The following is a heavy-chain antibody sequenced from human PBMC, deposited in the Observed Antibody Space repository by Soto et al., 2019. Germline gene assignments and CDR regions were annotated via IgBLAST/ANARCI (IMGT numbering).Heavy chain of an antibody. D-gene: IGHD3-10*01. CDR2: IKSKTDGGTT. CDR1: GFTFTYVW. J-gene: IGHJ4*02. V-gene: IGHV3-15*07. CDR3: TRVLEGSGSTAAY. Sequence: EVQLVESGGGLVKPGGSLRLSCAASGFTFTYVWMNWVRQAPGKGLEWVGRIKSKTDGGTTDYAAPVKGRFTISRDDSKSTLYLQMNSLKTEDTAVDYCTRVLEGSGSTAAYWGQGTLVTVSS.